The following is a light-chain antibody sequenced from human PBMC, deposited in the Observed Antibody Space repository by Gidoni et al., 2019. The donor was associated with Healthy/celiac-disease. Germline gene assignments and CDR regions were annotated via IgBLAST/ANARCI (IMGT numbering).Light chain of an antibody. Sequence: IQLTQSPSSLSASVGDRVTITCRPSQGISSYLAWYQQKPGKAPKLLIYAAPTLQSGVPSSFSGSGSGTDFTLTISSLQPEDFATYYCQQLNSYPRTFGQGTKLEIK. J-gene: IGKJ2*01. CDR1: QGISSY. V-gene: IGKV1-9*01. CDR2: AAP. CDR3: QQLNSYPRT.